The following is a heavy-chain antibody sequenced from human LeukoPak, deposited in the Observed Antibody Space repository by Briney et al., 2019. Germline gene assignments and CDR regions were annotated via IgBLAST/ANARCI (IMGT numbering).Heavy chain of an antibody. J-gene: IGHJ5*02. CDR3: ARDLGYCSGGSCFYWFDP. CDR1: GFTFSSYE. CDR2: ISSSGSTI. Sequence: GGSLRLSCAGSGFTFSSYEMNWVRQAPGKGLEWVSYISSSGSTIYYADSVKGRFTISRDNAKNSLYLQMNSLRAEDTAVYYCARDLGYCSGGSCFYWFDPWGQGTLVTVSS. V-gene: IGHV3-48*03. D-gene: IGHD2-15*01.